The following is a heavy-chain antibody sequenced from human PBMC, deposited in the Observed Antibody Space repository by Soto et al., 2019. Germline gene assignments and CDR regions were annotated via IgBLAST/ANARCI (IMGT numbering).Heavy chain of an antibody. V-gene: IGHV1-18*04. CDR2: ISAYNGNT. J-gene: IGHJ6*02. D-gene: IGHD1-7*01. CDR1: GYTFTTYG. Sequence: QVQLVQSGAEVKKPGASVKVSCKASGYTFTTYGISWVRQAPGLGLEWMGWISAYNGNTNYAQKLQGRVTMTTDTSTSTAYMELRSLRSDDTAVYYCARDHPELLPEYGMDVWGQGTTVTVSS. CDR3: ARDHPELLPEYGMDV.